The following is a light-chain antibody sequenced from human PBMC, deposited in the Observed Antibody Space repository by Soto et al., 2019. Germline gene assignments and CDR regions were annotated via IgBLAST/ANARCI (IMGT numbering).Light chain of an antibody. J-gene: IGKJ1*01. CDR2: ATS. V-gene: IGKV3-20*01. Sequence: EIVLTQSPGSLSLSPGEGATLSCRASQSVSTTYLAWYQLKPGQAPRLVIYATSSRAAGIPDRFRGSGSGTDFTLTISRLEPEDFAVYYCQHYGTSPTWTFGPGTKVEL. CDR3: QHYGTSPTWT. CDR1: QSVSTTY.